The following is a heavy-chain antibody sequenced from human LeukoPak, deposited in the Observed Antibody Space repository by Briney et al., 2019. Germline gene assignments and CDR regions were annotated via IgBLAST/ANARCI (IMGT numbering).Heavy chain of an antibody. Sequence: PGGSLRLSCTASEFTFSSYAMSWVRQAPGKGLEWVSAISGSGGSTYYADSVKGRFTISRDNSKNTLYLQMNSLRAEDTAVYYCAKDTFGSGSSFDYWGQGTLVTVSS. D-gene: IGHD3-10*01. CDR2: ISGSGGST. V-gene: IGHV3-23*01. CDR1: EFTFSSYA. CDR3: AKDTFGSGSSFDY. J-gene: IGHJ4*02.